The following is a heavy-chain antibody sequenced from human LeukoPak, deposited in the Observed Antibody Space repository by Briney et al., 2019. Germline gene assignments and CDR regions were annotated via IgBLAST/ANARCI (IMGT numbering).Heavy chain of an antibody. J-gene: IGHJ6*03. CDR3: ARESGGYSSSSGYYYYMDV. CDR2: IKQDGSEK. D-gene: IGHD6-6*01. V-gene: IGHV3-7*01. Sequence: PGGSLRLSCAASGFTFSSYWMSWVRQAPGKGLEWVANIKQDGSEKYYVDSVKGRFTISRDNAKNSLYLQMNSLRGEDTAVYYCARESGGYSSSSGYYYYMDVWGKGTTVTVSS. CDR1: GFTFSSYW.